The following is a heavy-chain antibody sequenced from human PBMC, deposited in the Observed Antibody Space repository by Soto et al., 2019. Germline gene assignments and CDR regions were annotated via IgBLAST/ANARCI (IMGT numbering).Heavy chain of an antibody. D-gene: IGHD1-20*01. CDR1: GFTFSSYA. CDR3: VKDQKNNWNHGNY. V-gene: IGHV3-64D*06. Sequence: QPGGSLRLSCSASGFTFSSYAMHWVRQAPGKGLEYVSAISSNGGSTYYADSVKGRFTISRDNSKNTLYLQMSSLRAEDTAVYYCVKDQKNNWNHGNYWGQGTLVTVSS. CDR2: ISSNGGST. J-gene: IGHJ4*02.